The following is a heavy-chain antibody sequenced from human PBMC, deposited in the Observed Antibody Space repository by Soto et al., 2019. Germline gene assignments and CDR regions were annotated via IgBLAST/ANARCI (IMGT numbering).Heavy chain of an antibody. J-gene: IGHJ4*02. D-gene: IGHD5-18*01. CDR1: GFTFDDYA. CDR2: ISWNSGSI. V-gene: IGHV3-9*01. Sequence: SVGSLRLSCAASGFTFDDYAMHWVRQAPGKGLEWVSGISWNSGSIGYADSVKGRFTISRDNAKNSLYLQMNSLRAEDTALYYCAKDTSDTAMVYFDYWGQGTLVTVSS. CDR3: AKDTSDTAMVYFDY.